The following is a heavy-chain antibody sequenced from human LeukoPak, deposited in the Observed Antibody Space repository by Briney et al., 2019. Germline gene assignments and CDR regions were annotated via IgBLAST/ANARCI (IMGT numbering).Heavy chain of an antibody. CDR2: IYYSGST. V-gene: IGHV4-59*01. J-gene: IGHJ6*03. CDR3: ARGLAISPYYYYYMDV. D-gene: IGHD3-3*01. CDR1: GGSISSYY. Sequence: SETLSLTCTVSGGSISSYYWSWIRQPPGKGLEWIGYIYYSGSTNYNPSLKSRVTISVDTSKNQFSLKLSSVTAADTAVYYCARGLAISPYYYYYMDVWGEGTTVTVSS.